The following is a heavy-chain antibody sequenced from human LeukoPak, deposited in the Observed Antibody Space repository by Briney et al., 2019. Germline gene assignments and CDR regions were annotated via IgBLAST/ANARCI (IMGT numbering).Heavy chain of an antibody. CDR3: ARAPHQTSFKMGFDS. Sequence: SETLSLTCAVYGYSISSGFYWGWIRQPPGKGLVWIGSIYHSGSTYYNPSLKSRVTISVDTSKNQISQNMNSVTAADTAVYYCARAPHQTSFKMGFDSWGQGTLVTVSS. CDR2: IYHSGST. J-gene: IGHJ5*01. D-gene: IGHD5-24*01. V-gene: IGHV4-38-2*01. CDR1: GYSISSGFY.